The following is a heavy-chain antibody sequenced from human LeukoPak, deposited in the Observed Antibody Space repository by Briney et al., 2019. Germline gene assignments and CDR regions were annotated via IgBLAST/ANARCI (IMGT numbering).Heavy chain of an antibody. CDR1: GGSISSSSYY. V-gene: IGHV4-39*01. CDR3: AKKLCFGDPQVAC. Sequence: PSETLSLTCTVSGGSISSSSYYWGWIRQPPGKGLEWIGSIYYSGNTYYKPSLKSRVTMSVDTPKNQFSLKLSSVTAADTAVDYCAKKLCFGDPQVACWGQEPLVIVPS. CDR2: IYYSGNT. D-gene: IGHD3-10*01. J-gene: IGHJ4*02.